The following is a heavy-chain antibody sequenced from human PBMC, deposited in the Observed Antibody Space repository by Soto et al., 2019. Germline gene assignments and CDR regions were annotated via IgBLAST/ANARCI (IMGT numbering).Heavy chain of an antibody. J-gene: IGHJ3*02. CDR1: GGTFSSYA. CDR3: ARTLYYYDSSGYFDAFDI. V-gene: IGHV1-69*13. D-gene: IGHD3-22*01. Sequence: SVKVSCKASGGTFSSYAISWVRQAPGQGLEWMGGIIPIFGTANYAQKFQGRVTITADESTSTAYMELSSLRSEDTAVYYCARTLYYYDSSGYFDAFDIWGQGTMVTVSS. CDR2: IIPIFGTA.